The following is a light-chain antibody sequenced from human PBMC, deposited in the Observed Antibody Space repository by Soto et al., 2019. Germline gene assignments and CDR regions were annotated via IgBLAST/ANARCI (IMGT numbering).Light chain of an antibody. CDR3: MQGLETPLT. J-gene: IGKJ4*01. CDR2: LGS. CDR1: QSLLHRNGYNC. Sequence: DILMTQSPLSLPVNPGEPASISCRSSQSLLHRNGYNCLAWYLQKPGQSPQPLIYLGSNRASGVPDWVSGSGSARDFTLKISRVEAEDVGVYYWMQGLETPLTFGGGTRVEIK. V-gene: IGKV2-28*01.